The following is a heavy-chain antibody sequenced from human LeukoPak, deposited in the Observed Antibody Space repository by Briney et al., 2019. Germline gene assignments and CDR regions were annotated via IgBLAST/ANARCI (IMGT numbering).Heavy chain of an antibody. Sequence: PSETLSLTCTVSGGSVSSSAYYWGWIRQPPGKGLEWIANIYYSGSTYYSPSLKGRVTISVDTSKNQFSLKLSSVTAADTAVYSCARGGRDGYTLSPFDYWGQGTLVTVSS. CDR1: GGSVSSSAYY. J-gene: IGHJ4*02. CDR3: ARGGRDGYTLSPFDY. V-gene: IGHV4-39*01. CDR2: IYYSGST. D-gene: IGHD5-24*01.